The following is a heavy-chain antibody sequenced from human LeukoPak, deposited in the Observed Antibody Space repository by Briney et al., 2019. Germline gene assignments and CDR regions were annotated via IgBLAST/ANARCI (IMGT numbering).Heavy chain of an antibody. CDR1: GFTFSSYG. Sequence: PGGSLRLSCAASGFTFSSYGMHWVRQAPGKGLEWVAFIRYDGSNKYYADSVRGRFTLSRDNSKNTLYLQMHSLRAEDTAVYYCAKDPRQYSASWLFDYWGQGTLVTVSS. V-gene: IGHV3-30*02. J-gene: IGHJ4*02. CDR3: AKDPRQYSASWLFDY. D-gene: IGHD6-13*01. CDR2: IRYDGSNK.